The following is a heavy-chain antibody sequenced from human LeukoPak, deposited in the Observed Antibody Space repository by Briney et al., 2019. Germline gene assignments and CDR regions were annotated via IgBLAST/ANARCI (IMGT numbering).Heavy chain of an antibody. J-gene: IGHJ4*02. V-gene: IGHV3-11*01. CDR3: ARWSYDFWSGPPESYYFDY. CDR1: GFTFSDYY. D-gene: IGHD3-3*01. CDR2: ISSSGSTI. Sequence: GGSLRLSCAASGFTFSDYYMSWIRQAPGKGLEWVSYISSSGSTIYYADSVKGRFTISRDNAKNSLYLQMNSLRAEDTAVYYCARWSYDFWSGPPESYYFDYWGRGTLVTVSS.